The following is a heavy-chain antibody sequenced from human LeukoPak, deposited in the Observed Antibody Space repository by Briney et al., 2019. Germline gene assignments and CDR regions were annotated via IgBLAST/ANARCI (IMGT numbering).Heavy chain of an antibody. D-gene: IGHD1-1*01. Sequence: SETLSLTCTVSGGAISAGSFYWGWIRQPAGKGLEWIGHFYNSGSFDYNPSLESRVTISVDTSKNQFSLKLSSVTAADTAVYYCARAHGNQVYYNSIDPWGQGTLVTVSS. V-gene: IGHV4-61*09. J-gene: IGHJ5*02. CDR1: GGAISAGSFY. CDR2: FYNSGSF. CDR3: ARAHGNQVYYNSIDP.